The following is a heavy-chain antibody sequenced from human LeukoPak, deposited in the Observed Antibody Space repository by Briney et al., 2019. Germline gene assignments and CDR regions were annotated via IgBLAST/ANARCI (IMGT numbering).Heavy chain of an antibody. CDR1: GVSFSGYY. CDR2: INHSGST. Sequence: SSETLSLTCAVYGVSFSGYYWSWIRQPPGKGLEWIGEINHSGSTNYNPSLKSRVTISVDTSKNQFSLKLSSVTAADTAVYYCASFYCSGGSCYQYYSYYYMDVWGKGTTVTISS. D-gene: IGHD2-15*01. CDR3: ASFYCSGGSCYQYYSYYYMDV. J-gene: IGHJ6*03. V-gene: IGHV4-34*01.